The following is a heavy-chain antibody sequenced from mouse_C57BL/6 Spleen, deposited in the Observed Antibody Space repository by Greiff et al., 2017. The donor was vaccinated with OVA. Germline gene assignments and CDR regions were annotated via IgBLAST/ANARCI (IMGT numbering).Heavy chain of an antibody. V-gene: IGHV1-61*01. CDR2: IYPSDSES. Sequence: QVQLQQPGAELVRPGSSVKLSCKASGYTFSSYWMDWVKQRPGQGLEWIGNIYPSDSESHYNQKFKDKATLTVDKSSSTAYMQLSSLTSEDSAVYYCARCYSGDGGYFDYWGQGTTLTVSS. CDR3: ARCYSGDGGYFDY. CDR1: GYTFSSYW. J-gene: IGHJ2*01. D-gene: IGHD1-1*01.